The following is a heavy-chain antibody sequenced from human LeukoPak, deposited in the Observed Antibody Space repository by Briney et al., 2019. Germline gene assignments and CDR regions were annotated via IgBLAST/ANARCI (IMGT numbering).Heavy chain of an antibody. CDR3: AKEWQQSY. Sequence: PGGSLRLSCAASGFTFSSHAMNWVRQAPGKGLEWVSGISGSCGSTYYADSVKGRFTISRDNSNNTLYLQMNSLRAEDTAVYYCAKEWQQSYWGQGTLVTVSS. V-gene: IGHV3-23*01. CDR2: ISGSCGST. J-gene: IGHJ4*02. CDR1: GFTFSSHA. D-gene: IGHD3-10*01.